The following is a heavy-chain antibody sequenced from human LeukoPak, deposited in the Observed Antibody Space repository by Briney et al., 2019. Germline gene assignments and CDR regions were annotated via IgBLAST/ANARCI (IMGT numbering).Heavy chain of an antibody. J-gene: IGHJ4*02. V-gene: IGHV4-59*12. CDR1: AGSISDSF. CDR3: ARRYNWGGDYFDY. CDR2: IYYTGST. Sequence: PETLSLTCTVSAGSISDSFWSWIRQPPGKGLEWIGYIYYTGSTSYNPSLRSRVTISVDTSRSQFSLKLRSVTAADTAMYYCARRYNWGGDYFDYWGQGTLVTVSS. D-gene: IGHD1-20*01.